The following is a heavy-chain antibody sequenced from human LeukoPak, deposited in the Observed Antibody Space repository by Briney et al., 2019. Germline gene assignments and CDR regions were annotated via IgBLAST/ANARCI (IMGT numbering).Heavy chain of an antibody. CDR1: GFTFSSYG. V-gene: IGHV3-23*01. J-gene: IGHJ4*02. Sequence: GGSLRLSCAASGFTFSSYGMSWVRQAPGKGLEWVSAISGSGGSTYYADSVKGRFTISRDNSKNTLYLQMNSLRAEDTAVYYCAKDSILTDSRSYRLTIFDYWGQGTLVTVSS. CDR2: ISGSGGST. D-gene: IGHD3-9*01. CDR3: AKDSILTDSRSYRLTIFDY.